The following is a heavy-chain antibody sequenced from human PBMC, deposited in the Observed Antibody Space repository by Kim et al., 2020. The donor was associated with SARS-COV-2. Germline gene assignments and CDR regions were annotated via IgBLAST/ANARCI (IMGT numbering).Heavy chain of an antibody. CDR3: ARGPVRYYGMDV. CDR1: GYTFTGYY. Sequence: ASVKVSCKASGYTFTGYYMHWVRQAPGQGLEWMGRINPNSGGTNYAQKFQGRVTMTRDTSISTAYMELSRLRSDDTAVYYCARGPVRYYGMDVWGQGTTVTVSS. CDR2: INPNSGGT. J-gene: IGHJ6*02. V-gene: IGHV1-2*06.